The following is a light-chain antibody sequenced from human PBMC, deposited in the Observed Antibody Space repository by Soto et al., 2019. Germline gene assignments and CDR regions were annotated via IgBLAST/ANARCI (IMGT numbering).Light chain of an antibody. CDR3: QKYNRAPLT. V-gene: IGKV1-27*01. Sequence: DIPMTQSPSSLSASVGDRVTITCRASQGISNYLAWYQQKPGKVPKVLIYAAFTLQSGVPSRFSGSGSGTDCTLTISSLHPEDVATYYCQKYNRAPLTFGQGTKVEIK. CDR2: AAF. CDR1: QGISNY. J-gene: IGKJ1*01.